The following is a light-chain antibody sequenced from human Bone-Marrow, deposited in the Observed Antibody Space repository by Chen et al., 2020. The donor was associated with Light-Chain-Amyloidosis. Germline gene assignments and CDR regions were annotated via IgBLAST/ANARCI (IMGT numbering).Light chain of an antibody. V-gene: IGLV2-23*01. CDR1: SSDVGSYDP. J-gene: IGLJ1*01. Sequence: SALTQPPSGSGSPGLSIPITCTGTSSDVGSYDPVSWYHQHPGKAPKLRIYEGSQRPSGVSNRFSGSKSGNTASLTISGLQAEDEADYYCCSYAGSSTYVFGTGTKVTVL. CDR3: CSYAGSSTYV. CDR2: EGS.